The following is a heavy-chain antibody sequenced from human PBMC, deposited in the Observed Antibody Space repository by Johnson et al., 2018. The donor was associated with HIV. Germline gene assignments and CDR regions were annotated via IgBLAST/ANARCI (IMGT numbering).Heavy chain of an antibody. CDR3: ARDTAMVHDAFDI. J-gene: IGHJ3*02. Sequence: VQLVESGGGVVQPGRSLRLSCGPSGFTVTNAWMNWVRQAPGKGLEWVGRIKSKTDGGTTDYAAPVKGRFTISRDDSKTTVYLLMNSLKTGDTAVYYCARDTAMVHDAFDIWGQGTMVTVSS. CDR1: GFTVTNAW. CDR2: IKSKTDGGTT. D-gene: IGHD5-18*01. V-gene: IGHV3-15*01.